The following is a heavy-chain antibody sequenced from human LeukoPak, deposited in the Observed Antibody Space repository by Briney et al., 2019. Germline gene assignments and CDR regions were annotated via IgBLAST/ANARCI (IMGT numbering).Heavy chain of an antibody. CDR1: GYTFTSYG. V-gene: IGHV1-18*01. Sequence: ASVKVSCKASGYTFTSYGISWVRQAPGQGLEWMGWISAYNGNTNYAQKLQGRVTMTTDTSTSTAYVELRSLRSDDTAVYYCARRDWNGGAFDYWGQGTLVTVSS. CDR2: ISAYNGNT. CDR3: ARRDWNGGAFDY. D-gene: IGHD1-1*01. J-gene: IGHJ4*02.